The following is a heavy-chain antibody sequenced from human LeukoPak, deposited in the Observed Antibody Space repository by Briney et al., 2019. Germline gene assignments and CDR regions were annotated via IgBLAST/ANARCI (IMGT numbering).Heavy chain of an antibody. CDR2: IYPGDSDT. D-gene: IGHD6-13*01. V-gene: IGHV5-51*01. Sequence: GESLKISCKGSGYSFTSYWIGWVRQMPVKGLEWMGIIYPGDSDTRYSPSFQGQVTISADKSITTAYLQWSSLKASHSAMYYCARLPTLIAAAGMTHFDYWGQGTLVTVSS. CDR3: ARLPTLIAAAGMTHFDY. J-gene: IGHJ4*02. CDR1: GYSFTSYW.